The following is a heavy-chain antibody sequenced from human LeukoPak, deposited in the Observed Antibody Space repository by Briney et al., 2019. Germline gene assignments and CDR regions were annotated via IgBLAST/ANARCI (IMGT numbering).Heavy chain of an antibody. CDR1: GYTFTGYY. CDR3: ARPPSTVVTLYYFDY. V-gene: IGHV1-2*02. J-gene: IGHJ4*02. Sequence: ASVKVSCKASGYTFTGYYMHWVRQAPGQGLEWMGWINPNSGGTNYAQKFQGRVTMTRDTSISTAYMELSRLRSDDTAVYYCARPPSTVVTLYYFDYWGQGTQVTVSS. D-gene: IGHD4-23*01. CDR2: INPNSGGT.